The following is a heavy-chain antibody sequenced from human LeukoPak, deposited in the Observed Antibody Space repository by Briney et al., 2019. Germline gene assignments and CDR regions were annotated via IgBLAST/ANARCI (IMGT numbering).Heavy chain of an antibody. CDR2: ISWNSGSI. D-gene: IGHD3-3*01. CDR1: GFTFVDYA. V-gene: IGHV3-9*01. J-gene: IGHJ4*02. Sequence: GRSLRLSCAASGFTFVDYAMHWVRQAPGKGLEWVSGISWNSGSIGYADSVKGRFTISRDNAKNSLYLQMNSLRAEDTALYYCAKDGSYDFWSGYYLNWGQGTLVTVSS. CDR3: AKDGSYDFWSGYYLN.